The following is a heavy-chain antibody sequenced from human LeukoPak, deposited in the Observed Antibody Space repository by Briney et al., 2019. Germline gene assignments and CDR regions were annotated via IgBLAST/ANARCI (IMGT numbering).Heavy chain of an antibody. J-gene: IGHJ3*02. CDR2: INTDGSST. Sequence: PGGSLRLSCAASGFTVSSNYMNWVRQAPGKGLVWVSRINTDGSSTSYADSVKGRFTISRDNAKNTLYLQMNSLRAEDTAVYYCARDRGTGDRMRDAFDIWGQGTMVTVSS. V-gene: IGHV3-74*01. CDR1: GFTVSSNY. D-gene: IGHD7-27*01. CDR3: ARDRGTGDRMRDAFDI.